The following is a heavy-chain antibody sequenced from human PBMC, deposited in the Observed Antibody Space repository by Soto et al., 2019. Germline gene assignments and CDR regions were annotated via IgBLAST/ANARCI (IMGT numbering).Heavy chain of an antibody. D-gene: IGHD5-18*01. J-gene: IGHJ2*01. CDR3: ARDPLWGTAMVLWYFDL. CDR2: ISYDGSNK. CDR1: GFTFNNYA. Sequence: PGGSLRLSCAASGFTFNNYAMHWVCQAPGKGLEWVALISYDGSNKYYADSVKGRFTISRDNSKNTLYLQMNSLRAEDTAVYYCARDPLWGTAMVLWYFDLWGRGTLVTVSS. V-gene: IGHV3-30-3*01.